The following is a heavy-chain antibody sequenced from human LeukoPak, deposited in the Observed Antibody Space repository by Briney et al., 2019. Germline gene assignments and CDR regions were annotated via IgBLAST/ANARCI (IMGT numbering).Heavy chain of an antibody. J-gene: IGHJ3*02. Sequence: ASVKVSCKASGYTFTSYAMHWVRQAPGQRLEWMGWSNAGNGNTKYSQEFQGRVTITRNTSISTAYMELSSLRSEDTAVYYCARSWVDDAFDSWGQGTMVTVSS. CDR3: ARSWVDDAFDS. D-gene: IGHD7-27*01. CDR1: GYTFTSYA. V-gene: IGHV1-3*02. CDR2: SNAGNGNT.